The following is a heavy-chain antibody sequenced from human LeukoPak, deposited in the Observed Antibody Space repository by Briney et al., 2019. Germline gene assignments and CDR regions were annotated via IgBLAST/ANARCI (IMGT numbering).Heavy chain of an antibody. CDR3: AKAYYDYGDYYYGMDV. D-gene: IGHD4-17*01. Sequence: GGSLRLSCAASGFTLSSYAMSWVRQAPGKGLEWVSAISGSGGSTYYADSVKGRFTISRDNSKNTLYLQMNSLRAEDTAVYYCAKAYYDYGDYYYGMDVWGQGTTVTVSS. V-gene: IGHV3-23*01. CDR1: GFTLSSYA. J-gene: IGHJ6*02. CDR2: ISGSGGST.